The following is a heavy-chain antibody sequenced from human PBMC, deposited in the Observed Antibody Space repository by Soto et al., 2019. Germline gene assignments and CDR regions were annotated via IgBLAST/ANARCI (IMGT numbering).Heavy chain of an antibody. D-gene: IGHD2-21*02. CDR1: GYTFTSYA. V-gene: IGHV1-3*05. CDR2: SNAGNGNT. CDR3: ARSIVVVTALDY. J-gene: IGHJ4*02. Sequence: QVQLVQSGAEEKKPGGSVKVSCKASGYTFTSYAMHWVRQAPGQRLEWMGWSNAGNGNTKYSQKFQGRVTITRDTSASTAYMELSSLRSEDTAVYYCARSIVVVTALDYWGQGTLVTVSS.